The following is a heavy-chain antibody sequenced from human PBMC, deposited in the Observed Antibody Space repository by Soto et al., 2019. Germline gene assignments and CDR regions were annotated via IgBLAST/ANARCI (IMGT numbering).Heavy chain of an antibody. CDR2: ISHSGST. Sequence: SETLSLTCAVYGGSFSGYYWSWIRQPPGKGLEWIGEISHSGSTNYNPSLKSRVTISVDTSKNQFSLKLSSVTAADTAVYYCARANAVTMVRGRWFDPWGQGTLVTVSS. V-gene: IGHV4-34*01. CDR1: GGSFSGYY. D-gene: IGHD3-10*01. CDR3: ARANAVTMVRGRWFDP. J-gene: IGHJ5*02.